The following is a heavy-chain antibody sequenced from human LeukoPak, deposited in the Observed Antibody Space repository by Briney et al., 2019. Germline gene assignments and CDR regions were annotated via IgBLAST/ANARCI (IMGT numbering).Heavy chain of an antibody. Sequence: PGGSLRLSCVASAFTFKTYTLSWVHQTPGKGLEGVSYISTAGNLINYADSVRGRFTISRDNAKNSLYLYMNSLTPEDTAVYYCARTVEGHFDFRGQGTLVTLSS. J-gene: IGHJ4*02. V-gene: IGHV3-21*01. CDR1: AFTFKTYT. CDR3: ARTVEGHFDF. CDR2: ISTAGNLI. D-gene: IGHD5-24*01.